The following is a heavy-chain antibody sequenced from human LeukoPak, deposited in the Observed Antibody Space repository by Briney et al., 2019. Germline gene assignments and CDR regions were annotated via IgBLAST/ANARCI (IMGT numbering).Heavy chain of an antibody. CDR3: ARAYSYAGY. J-gene: IGHJ4*02. CDR2: IKQDGSEK. Sequence: GGSLRLSCAASGFTFSSYLMSWVRQAPGEGLEWVANIKQDGSEKYYVDSVKGRFTISRDNAKNSLYLQMNSLRAEDTAVYYCARAYSYAGYWGQGTLVTVSS. CDR1: GFTFSSYL. D-gene: IGHD5-18*01. V-gene: IGHV3-7*04.